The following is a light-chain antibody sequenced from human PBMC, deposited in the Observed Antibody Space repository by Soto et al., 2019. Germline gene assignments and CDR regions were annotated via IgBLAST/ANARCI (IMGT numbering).Light chain of an antibody. CDR2: GVS. J-gene: IGLJ2*01. Sequence: QSVLTQPASVSGSPGQSITISCTGTSSDVGGYDYVSWYQQHPGKAPKVMIYGVSNRPSGVPKRFSGSKSGNTASLTISGLQADDEADYYCSSYTSSTTVVFGGGTKLTVL. CDR3: SSYTSSTTVV. CDR1: SSDVGGYDY. V-gene: IGLV2-14*01.